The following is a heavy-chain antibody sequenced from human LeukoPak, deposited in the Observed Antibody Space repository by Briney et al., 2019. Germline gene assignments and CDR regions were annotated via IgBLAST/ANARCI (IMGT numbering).Heavy chain of an antibody. Sequence: GGSLRLSCAASKFTFSDSYMGWIRQAPGKGLEWVSYISSSGTTMYYADSVKGRFTISRDSAKNTLYLQMNSLRAEDTAVYYCARDCSDSSCYYYMDVWGKGTTVTVSS. D-gene: IGHD2-15*01. J-gene: IGHJ6*03. CDR1: KFTFSDSY. V-gene: IGHV3-11*04. CDR2: ISSSGTTM. CDR3: ARDCSDSSCYYYMDV.